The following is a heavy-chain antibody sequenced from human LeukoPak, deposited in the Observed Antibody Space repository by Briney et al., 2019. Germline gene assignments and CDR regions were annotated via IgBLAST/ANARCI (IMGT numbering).Heavy chain of an antibody. CDR1: GFTFSDYW. Sequence: PGGSLRLSCAASGFTFSDYWMTWVRQAPGKGLEWVANIKPDGSDKYYVDSVKGRFTISRDNAKNSLYLHMNSLRAEDTAVYYCARAPRDYWGQGTLVTVSS. J-gene: IGHJ4*02. CDR2: IKPDGSDK. V-gene: IGHV3-7*04. CDR3: ARAPRDY.